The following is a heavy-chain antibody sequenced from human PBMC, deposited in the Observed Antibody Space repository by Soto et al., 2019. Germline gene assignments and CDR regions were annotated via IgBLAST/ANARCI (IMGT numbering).Heavy chain of an antibody. CDR1: GFTFDDYA. Sequence: SLRLSCAASGFTFDDYAMHWVRQAPGKGLEWVSGISWNSGSIGYADSVKGRFTISRDNAKNSLYLQMNSLRAEDTALYYCAKDSGYSYGFPDYWGQGTLVTVSS. D-gene: IGHD5-18*01. J-gene: IGHJ4*02. V-gene: IGHV3-9*01. CDR2: ISWNSGSI. CDR3: AKDSGYSYGFPDY.